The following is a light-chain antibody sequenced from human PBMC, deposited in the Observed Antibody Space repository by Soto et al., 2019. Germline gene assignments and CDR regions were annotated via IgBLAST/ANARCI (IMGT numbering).Light chain of an antibody. CDR2: GAS. CDR1: HGVSSY. V-gene: IGKV1-9*01. CDR3: QQVNNYPYT. Sequence: IQLTQSPSSLSASVGDRVTITCRASHGVSSYLVWYQQNPGKAPRLLIYGASTLQTGVPSRFSGSGSGTDFTLTISSLQPEDFATYYCQQVNNYPYTFGQGTKLEI. J-gene: IGKJ2*01.